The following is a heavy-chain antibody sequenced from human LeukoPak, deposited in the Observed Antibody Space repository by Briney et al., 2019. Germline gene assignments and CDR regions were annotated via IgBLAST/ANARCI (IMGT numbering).Heavy chain of an antibody. D-gene: IGHD1-26*01. CDR3: ARYDGGATLQLDY. Sequence: SETLSLTCTVSGGSISSGDYYWSWIRQPPGKGLEWIGYIYYSGSTNYNPSLKSRVTISVDTSKNQFSLKLSSVTAADTAVYYCARYDGGATLQLDYWGQGTLVTVSS. J-gene: IGHJ4*02. CDR2: IYYSGST. CDR1: GGSISSGDYY. V-gene: IGHV4-30-4*08.